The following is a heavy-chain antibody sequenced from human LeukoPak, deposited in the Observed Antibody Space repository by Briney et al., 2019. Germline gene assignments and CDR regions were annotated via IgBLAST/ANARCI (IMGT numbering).Heavy chain of an antibody. J-gene: IGHJ3*02. CDR3: ATPIGRDGYNLYAFDI. V-gene: IGHV4-59*08. Sequence: PSETLSLTCTVSGGSISSYYWSWIRQPPGKGLEWIGYIYYSGSTNCNPSLKSRVTISVDTSKNQFSLKLSSVTAADTAVYYCATPIGRDGYNLYAFDIWGQGTMVTVSS. CDR1: GGSISSYY. CDR2: IYYSGST. D-gene: IGHD5-24*01.